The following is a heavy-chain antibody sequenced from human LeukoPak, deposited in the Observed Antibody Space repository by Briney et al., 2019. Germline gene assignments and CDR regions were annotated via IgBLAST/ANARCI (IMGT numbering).Heavy chain of an antibody. V-gene: IGHV4-39*07. D-gene: IGHD1-26*01. Sequence: SETLSLTCTVSGGSISSSSYYWGWIRQPPGKGLEWIGSIYYSGSTYYNPSLKSRVTISLDTSKNQFSLKLTSVTAADTAVYYCVRDSVLGAQFDYWGQGTLVTVSS. CDR2: IYYSGST. J-gene: IGHJ4*02. CDR1: GGSISSSSYY. CDR3: VRDSVLGAQFDY.